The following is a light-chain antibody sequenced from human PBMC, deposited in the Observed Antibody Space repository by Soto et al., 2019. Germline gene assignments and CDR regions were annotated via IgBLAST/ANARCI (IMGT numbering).Light chain of an antibody. Sequence: EIVLTQSPATLSLSPGERATLSCRASQSVNSNLAWYQQKPGQAPRLLIFDASNRATGIPARFSGSGSGTDFTHTINSLEPEDFAVYYCQQRSNWPPYTFGQGTKLEIK. V-gene: IGKV3-11*01. J-gene: IGKJ2*01. CDR3: QQRSNWPPYT. CDR2: DAS. CDR1: QSVNSN.